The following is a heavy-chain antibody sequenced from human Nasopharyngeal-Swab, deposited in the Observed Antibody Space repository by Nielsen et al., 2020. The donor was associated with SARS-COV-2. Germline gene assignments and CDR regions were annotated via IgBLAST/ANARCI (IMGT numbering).Heavy chain of an antibody. CDR2: ISRSTSHI. J-gene: IGHJ4*02. D-gene: IGHD3-3*01. CDR1: GFTFSSYS. CDR3: ARDGGINADFWGWSDY. Sequence: GGSLRLSCAASGFTFSSYSMKWVRQAPGKGLEWVSSISRSTSHIYYADSVKGRFTISRDNAENSLFLQMNSLRVEDTAMYYCARDGGINADFWGWSDYWGQGTLVTVSS. V-gene: IGHV3-21*01.